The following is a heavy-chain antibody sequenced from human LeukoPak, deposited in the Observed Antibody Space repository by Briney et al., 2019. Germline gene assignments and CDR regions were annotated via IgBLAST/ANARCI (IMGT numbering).Heavy chain of an antibody. V-gene: IGHV4-34*01. CDR3: ARIDRLVAY. J-gene: IGHJ4*02. CDR1: GGSFNDYY. CDR2: INHSGST. Sequence: SETLSLTCAVYGGSFNDYYWGWIRQPPGKGLEWIGEINHSGSTKYNPSMKSRVTISVDTSKNQFSLRLNSVTAADTAVYYCARIDRLVAYWGQGTLVTVSS. D-gene: IGHD4-11*01.